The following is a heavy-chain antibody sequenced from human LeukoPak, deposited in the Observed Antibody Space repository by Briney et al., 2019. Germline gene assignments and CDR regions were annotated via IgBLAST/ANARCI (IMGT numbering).Heavy chain of an antibody. D-gene: IGHD2-2*02. V-gene: IGHV4-4*09. CDR1: GGSISSYY. CDR2: IYTSGST. Sequence: SETLSLTCTVSGGSISSYYWSWIRQPPGKGLEWIGYIYTSGSTNYNPSLKSRVTISVDTSKNQFSLKLSSVTAADTAVYYCAAVPAAIGYFDYWGQGTLATVSS. J-gene: IGHJ4*02. CDR3: AAVPAAIGYFDY.